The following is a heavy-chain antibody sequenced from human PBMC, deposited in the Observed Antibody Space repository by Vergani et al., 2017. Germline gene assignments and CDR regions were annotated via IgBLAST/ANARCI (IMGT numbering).Heavy chain of an antibody. Sequence: VQLLESGGGLVQPGGSLRLSCAASGFTFSSYAMSWVRQAPGQGLEWMGWISAYNGNTNYAQKLQGRVTMTTDTSTSTAYMELRSLRSDDTAVYYCARCLRSTSLNWFDPWGQGTLVTVSS. D-gene: IGHD2-2*01. J-gene: IGHJ5*02. CDR1: GFTFSSYA. CDR3: ARCLRSTSLNWFDP. V-gene: IGHV1-18*01. CDR2: ISAYNGNT.